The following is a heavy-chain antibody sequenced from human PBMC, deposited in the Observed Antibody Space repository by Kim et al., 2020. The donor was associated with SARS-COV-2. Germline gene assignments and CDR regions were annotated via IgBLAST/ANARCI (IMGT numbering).Heavy chain of an antibody. V-gene: IGHV3-15*01. D-gene: IGHD1-26*01. CDR3: AKAVGTFDN. J-gene: IGHJ4*02. Sequence: GGSLRLSCAASGFTFSNAWMSWVRQAPGKGLEWVGRISSNTDGGTTDYAAPVKGRFTISRDDSNNTLYLEMNSLKTEDTAVYYCAKAVGTFDNWGQGTLV. CDR1: GFTFSNAW. CDR2: ISSNTDGGTT.